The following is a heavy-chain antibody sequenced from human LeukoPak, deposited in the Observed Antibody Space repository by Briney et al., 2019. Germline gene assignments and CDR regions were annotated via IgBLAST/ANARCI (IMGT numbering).Heavy chain of an antibody. D-gene: IGHD4-17*01. CDR3: AREVRKNGDCYYMDV. Sequence: GSLRLSCAASGFTFSSYWMSWVRQAPGKGLEWVANIKQDGSEKYYVDSVKGRFTISRDNAKNSLYLQMNSLRAEDTAVYYCAREVRKNGDCYYMDVWGKGTTVTISS. CDR1: GFTFSSYW. V-gene: IGHV3-7*01. J-gene: IGHJ6*03. CDR2: IKQDGSEK.